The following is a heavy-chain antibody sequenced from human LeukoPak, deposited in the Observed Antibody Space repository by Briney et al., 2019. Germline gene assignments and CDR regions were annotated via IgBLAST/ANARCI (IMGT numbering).Heavy chain of an antibody. J-gene: IGHJ4*02. Sequence: GGSLRPSCAASGFTFSSYWMSWVRQAPGKGLEWVANIKQDGSDKYYVDSVKGRFTISRDNAKNSLYLQMNSLRAEDTAVYYCATPLGGWEAPYWGQGTLVTVSS. CDR3: ATPLGGWEAPY. CDR1: GFTFSSYW. D-gene: IGHD6-19*01. CDR2: IKQDGSDK. V-gene: IGHV3-7*01.